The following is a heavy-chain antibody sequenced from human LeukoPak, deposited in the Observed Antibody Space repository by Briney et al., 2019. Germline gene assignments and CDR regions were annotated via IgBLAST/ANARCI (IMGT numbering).Heavy chain of an antibody. CDR3: ARDGSWNHARGFDY. V-gene: IGHV3-33*08. CDR2: IWYDGSNK. CDR1: GFTFSSYA. Sequence: PGGSLRLSCAASGFTFSSYAMSWVRQAPGKGLEGVAVIWYDGSNKYYADSVKGRFTISRDNSKNTLYLQMNSPRAEDTAVYYCARDGSWNHARGFDYWGQGTLVTVSS. D-gene: IGHD1-14*01. J-gene: IGHJ4*02.